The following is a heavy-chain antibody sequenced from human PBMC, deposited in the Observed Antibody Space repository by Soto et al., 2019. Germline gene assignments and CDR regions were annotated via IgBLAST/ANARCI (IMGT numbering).Heavy chain of an antibody. CDR3: ARDGYCSGGSCYSVPVFDY. V-gene: IGHV3-66*01. D-gene: IGHD2-15*01. CDR2: IYSGGTT. CDR1: GFIVSSKY. J-gene: IGHJ4*02. Sequence: GGSLRLSFAASGFIVSSKYMSWVRQAPGKGLEWVSIIYSGGTTYYADSVKGRFTISRDNSKNTLYLQMNSLRAEDTAVYYCARDGYCSGGSCYSVPVFDYWGQGTLVTVSS.